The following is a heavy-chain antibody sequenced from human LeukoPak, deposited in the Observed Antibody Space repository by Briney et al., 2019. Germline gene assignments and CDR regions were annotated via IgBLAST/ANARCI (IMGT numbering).Heavy chain of an antibody. V-gene: IGHV3-53*01. D-gene: IGHD2-8*01. CDR2: IYNGGRT. Sequence: GGSLRLSCAASGFTVSSNYMSWVRQAPGKGLEWVSVIYNGGRTFYADSVKGRFTISRDNSKNTLYLQMNSLRAEDTATYYCAKDGGHCTSLDCSEEGDYWGQGTLVTVSS. CDR1: GFTVSSNY. CDR3: AKDGGHCTSLDCSEEGDY. J-gene: IGHJ4*02.